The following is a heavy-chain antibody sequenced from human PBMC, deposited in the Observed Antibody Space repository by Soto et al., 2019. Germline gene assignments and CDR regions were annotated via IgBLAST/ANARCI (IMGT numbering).Heavy chain of an antibody. J-gene: IGHJ5*02. CDR2: TNGDGSSK. CDR3: AREIIVVNGRIRWFDP. Sequence: EVQLVESGGGLVQPGGSLRLSCAASGFTLSSHWMHWVRQAPGKGPVWVSRTNGDGSSKSYADSVEGRFTISRDNAKNTLYLQMNSLRAEDTAVYYCAREIIVVNGRIRWFDPWGQGTLVTVSS. CDR1: GFTLSSHW. D-gene: IGHD2-2*01. V-gene: IGHV3-74*01.